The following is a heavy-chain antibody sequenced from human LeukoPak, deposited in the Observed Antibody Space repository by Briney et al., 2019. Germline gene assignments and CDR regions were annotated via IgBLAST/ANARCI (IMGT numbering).Heavy chain of an antibody. CDR1: GGSISGYY. CDR3: ARDRYCSGGICYSGRFDP. CDR2: ISYSGST. D-gene: IGHD2-15*01. J-gene: IGHJ5*02. V-gene: IGHV4-59*01. Sequence: SETLSLTCTVSGGSISGYYWSWIRQPPGKGLEWIGYISYSGSTNYNPSLKSRVTISVDTSKNQFSLKLSSVTAADTAVYYCARDRYCSGGICYSGRFDPWGQGTLVTVSS.